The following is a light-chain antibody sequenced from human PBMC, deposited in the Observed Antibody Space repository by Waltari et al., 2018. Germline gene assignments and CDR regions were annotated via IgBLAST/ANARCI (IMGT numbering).Light chain of an antibody. J-gene: IGKJ2*01. CDR3: QQYGSSIMYT. CDR2: GAS. CDR1: QRISFN. Sequence: EIVMTQSPATLSVSPGERATLSCRASQRISFNLDWYQQKPGQAPRLLIYGASSRASGIPDRFSGSGSGTDFTPTISSLEPEDSAVYYCQQYGSSIMYTFGQGTKLEIK. V-gene: IGKV3-20*01.